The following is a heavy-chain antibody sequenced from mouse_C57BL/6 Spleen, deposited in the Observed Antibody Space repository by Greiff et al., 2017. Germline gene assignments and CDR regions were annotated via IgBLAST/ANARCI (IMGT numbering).Heavy chain of an antibody. V-gene: IGHV1-64*01. J-gene: IGHJ4*01. CDR2: IHPNSGST. Sequence: QVQLQQPGAELVKPGASVKLSCKASGYTFTSYWMHWVKQRPGQGLEWIGMIHPNSGSTNYNEKFKSKATLTVDKSSSTAYMQLSSLTSEDSAVYYCARGITTVVAPYAMDYWGQGTSVTVSS. CDR3: ARGITTVVAPYAMDY. CDR1: GYTFTSYW. D-gene: IGHD1-1*01.